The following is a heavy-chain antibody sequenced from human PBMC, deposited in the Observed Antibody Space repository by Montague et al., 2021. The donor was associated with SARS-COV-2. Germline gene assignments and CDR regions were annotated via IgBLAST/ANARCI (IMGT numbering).Heavy chain of an antibody. CDR2: IYYSGST. D-gene: IGHD6-19*01. Sequence: SETLSLTCTVSGGSISSYYWSWIRQPPGKGLEWIGYIYYSGSTNYDPSLKSRVTISVDTSKNQFSLKLSSVTAADTAVYYCARAGWAVADTYYYGMDVWGQGTPVTVSS. J-gene: IGHJ6*02. V-gene: IGHV4-59*01. CDR1: GGSISSYY. CDR3: ARAGWAVADTYYYGMDV.